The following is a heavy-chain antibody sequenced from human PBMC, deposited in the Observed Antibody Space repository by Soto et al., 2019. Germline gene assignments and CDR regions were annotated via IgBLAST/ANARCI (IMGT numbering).Heavy chain of an antibody. CDR2: IGGSGGST. D-gene: IGHD2-15*01. J-gene: IGHJ4*02. Sequence: EVQLLESGGGLVQPGGSLRLSCAASGFTFSSYAMSWVRQAPGKGLEWVSAIGGSGGSTYYADSVKGRFTISRDNSKNTLYLQMNSLRAEDTAVYYCAKDREMVVATTLDYWGQGTLVTVSS. CDR1: GFTFSSYA. V-gene: IGHV3-23*01. CDR3: AKDREMVVATTLDY.